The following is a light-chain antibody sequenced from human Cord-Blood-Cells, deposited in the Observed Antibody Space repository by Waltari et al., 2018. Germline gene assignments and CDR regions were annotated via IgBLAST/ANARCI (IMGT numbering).Light chain of an antibody. V-gene: IGLV2-23*01. Sequence: QSALTQPASVSGSPGQSITISCTGTSSDVRSYNLVSWYQQHPGKAPKLMIYEGSKRLSGVSNRFSGSKSGNTASLTVSELQAEDEADYYCCAYAGSSTVVF. CDR3: CAYAGSSTVV. J-gene: IGLJ2*01. CDR2: EGS. CDR1: SSDVRSYNL.